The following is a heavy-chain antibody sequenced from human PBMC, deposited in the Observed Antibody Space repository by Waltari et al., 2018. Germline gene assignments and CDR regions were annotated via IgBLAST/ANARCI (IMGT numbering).Heavy chain of an antibody. CDR2: VIPIFGTA. CDR3: ARDAPVAGVIDY. D-gene: IGHD6-19*01. Sequence: QVQLVQSGAEVKKPGSSVKVSCKASGGAFSSSAISWVRQAPGQGLEWMGGVIPIFGTANCAQKFQCRGTITADKSTSTAYMELSSLRSEDTAVYYCARDAPVAGVIDYWGQGTLVTVSS. V-gene: IGHV1-69*14. CDR1: GGAFSSSA. J-gene: IGHJ4*02.